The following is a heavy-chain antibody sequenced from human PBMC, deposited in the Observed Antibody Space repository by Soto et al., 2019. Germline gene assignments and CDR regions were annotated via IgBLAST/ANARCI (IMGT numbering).Heavy chain of an antibody. CDR3: ARDYYRFNSGYGFSMDV. D-gene: IGHD5-12*01. CDR1: GFTFSSYA. J-gene: IGHJ6*02. V-gene: IGHV3-30-3*01. CDR2: ISYDGSNK. Sequence: GGPLRLPCAASGFTFSSYAMHWVRQAPGKGLEWVAVISYDGSNKYYADSVKGRFTISRDNSKNTLYLQMNSLRGEDTAVYYCARDYYRFNSGYGFSMDVWGQWTTVTVSS.